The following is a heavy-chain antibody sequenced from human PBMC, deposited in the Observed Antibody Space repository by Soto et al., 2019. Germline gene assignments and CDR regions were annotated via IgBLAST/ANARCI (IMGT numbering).Heavy chain of an antibody. D-gene: IGHD6-19*01. Sequence: GESLKISCKGSGYSFTSYWIGWVRQMPGKGLEWMGIIYPGDSDTRYSPSFQGQVTISADKSISTAYLQWSSLKASDTAMYYCARHVFVAGTRYYYYGMDVWGQGTTVTVSS. J-gene: IGHJ6*02. CDR1: GYSFTSYW. V-gene: IGHV5-51*01. CDR3: ARHVFVAGTRYYYYGMDV. CDR2: IYPGDSDT.